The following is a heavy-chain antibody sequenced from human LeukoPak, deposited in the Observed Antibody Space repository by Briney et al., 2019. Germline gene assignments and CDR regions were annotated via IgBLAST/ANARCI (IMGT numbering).Heavy chain of an antibody. CDR3: AREGTVTTTDAFDI. Sequence: SVKVSCKASGGTFSSYAISWVRQAPGQGLEWMGGIIPIFGTANYAQKFQGRVTITADESASTAYMELSSLRSEDTAVYYCAREGTVTTTDAFDIWGQGTMVTVSS. V-gene: IGHV1-69*13. D-gene: IGHD4-17*01. J-gene: IGHJ3*02. CDR2: IIPIFGTA. CDR1: GGTFSSYA.